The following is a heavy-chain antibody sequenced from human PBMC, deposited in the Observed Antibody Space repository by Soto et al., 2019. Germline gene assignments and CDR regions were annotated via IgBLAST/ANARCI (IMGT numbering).Heavy chain of an antibody. CDR2: ISSSGNNI. V-gene: IGHV3-11*01. J-gene: IGHJ3*02. D-gene: IGHD2-21*01. Sequence: QVQLVESGGGLVRPGESLRLSCAASEFTFSDYYMSWIRQAPGKGWGWVSYISSSGNNIYYADSVKGRYTISRDNAKNSLFLQMNRLRAEDTAVYYCARRYCGGGAFDICGRGTMVTVSS. CDR3: ARRYCGGGAFDI. CDR1: EFTFSDYY.